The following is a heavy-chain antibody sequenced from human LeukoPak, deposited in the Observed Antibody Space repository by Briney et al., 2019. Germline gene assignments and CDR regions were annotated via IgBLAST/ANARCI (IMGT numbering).Heavy chain of an antibody. CDR2: IISIFGTA. V-gene: IGHV1-69*06. Sequence: GASVKVSCKASGGTFSNYAISWVRQAPGQGLEWMGGIISIFGTANFAQKFQGRVTITADKSTSTAYMELSSLRSEDTAVYYCARHMGRGGYSYAFDIWGQGTMVTVSS. D-gene: IGHD5-18*01. J-gene: IGHJ3*02. CDR1: GGTFSNYA. CDR3: ARHMGRGGYSYAFDI.